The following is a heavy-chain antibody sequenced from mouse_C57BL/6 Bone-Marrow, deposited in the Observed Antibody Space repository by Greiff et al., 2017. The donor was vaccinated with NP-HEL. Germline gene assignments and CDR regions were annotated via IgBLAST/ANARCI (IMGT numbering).Heavy chain of an antibody. Sequence: EVMLVESGGDLVKPGGSLKLSCAASGFTFSSYGMSWVRQTPDKRLEWVATISSGGSYTYYPDSVKGRFTISRDNAKNTLYLKMSSLKSEDTAMYYCARHYYGRPFAYWGQGTLVTVSA. CDR2: ISSGGSYT. V-gene: IGHV5-6*01. D-gene: IGHD1-1*01. CDR1: GFTFSSYG. CDR3: ARHYYGRPFAY. J-gene: IGHJ3*01.